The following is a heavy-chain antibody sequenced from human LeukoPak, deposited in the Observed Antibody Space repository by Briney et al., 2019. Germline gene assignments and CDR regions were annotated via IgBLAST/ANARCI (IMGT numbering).Heavy chain of an antibody. CDR1: GFTFSSYE. CDR2: IGSSGGSR. D-gene: IGHD5-24*01. V-gene: IGHV3-48*03. Sequence: GGSLRLSGAASGFTFSSYEMDWVRRAPGKGLEWVSYIGSSGGSRYYADSVKGRFTSSRDNAKNSLYLQMNSLRVEDTAVYYCAREDGDAFDIWGQGTVVSVSS. CDR3: AREDGDAFDI. J-gene: IGHJ3*02.